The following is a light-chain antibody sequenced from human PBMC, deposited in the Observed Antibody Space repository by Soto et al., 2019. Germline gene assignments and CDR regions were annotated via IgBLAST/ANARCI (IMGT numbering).Light chain of an antibody. J-gene: IGKJ1*01. V-gene: IGKV1-39*01. CDR1: QSISSY. CDR3: QQSYTTPSWT. CDR2: AAS. Sequence: DIQMTQSPSSLSASVGDRVTITCRASQSISSYLIWYQQKPGKAPQLLIYAASSLQSGVPSRFSGSGSGTGFTLTISSLQPEDFATYYCQQSYTTPSWTFGQGTKVETK.